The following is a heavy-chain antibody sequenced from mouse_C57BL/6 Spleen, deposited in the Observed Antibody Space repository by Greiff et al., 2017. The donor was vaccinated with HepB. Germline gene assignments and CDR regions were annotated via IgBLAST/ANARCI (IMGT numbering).Heavy chain of an antibody. CDR2: INPGSGGT. V-gene: IGHV1-54*01. D-gene: IGHD2-3*01. Sequence: QVQLQQSGAELVRPGTSVKVSCKASGYAFTNYLIEWVKQRPGQGLEWIGVINPGSGGTNYNEKFKGKATQTADKSSSTAYMQLSSLTSEDSAVYFCAREGYYAWFAYWGQGTLVTVSA. J-gene: IGHJ3*01. CDR1: GYAFTNYL. CDR3: AREGYYAWFAY.